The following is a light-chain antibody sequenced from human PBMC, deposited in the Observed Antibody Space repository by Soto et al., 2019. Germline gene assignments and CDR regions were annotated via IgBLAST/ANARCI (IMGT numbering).Light chain of an antibody. CDR2: DNN. Sequence: QSVLTQSPSLSGAPGQRVTLSCTGSISNIGAGYDVHWYQQLPGAAPKLLIYDNNNRPSGVPDRFSGSKSGASASLAITGLQAEDEADYYCQSYDTRLSGYVFGTGTKV. CDR3: QSYDTRLSGYV. CDR1: ISNIGAGYD. V-gene: IGLV1-40*01. J-gene: IGLJ1*01.